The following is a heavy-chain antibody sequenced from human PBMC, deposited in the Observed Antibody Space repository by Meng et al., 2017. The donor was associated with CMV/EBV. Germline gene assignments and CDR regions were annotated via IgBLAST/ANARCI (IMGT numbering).Heavy chain of an antibody. V-gene: IGHV3-48*04. D-gene: IGHD4/OR15-4a*01. J-gene: IGHJ4*02. Sequence: GGSLRLSCVASGFTFSTYSMNWVRQAPGKGLEWVSYITSGSSSTYYADSVKGRFSISRDNGKNSLSLHMTSLRGEDTAVYYCARGADYGDPSPRIFDYWGQGTLVTVSS. CDR3: ARGADYGDPSPRIFDY. CDR1: GFTFSTYS. CDR2: ITSGSSST.